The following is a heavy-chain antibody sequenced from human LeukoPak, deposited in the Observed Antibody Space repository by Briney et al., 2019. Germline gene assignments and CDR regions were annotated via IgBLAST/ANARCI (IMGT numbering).Heavy chain of an antibody. Sequence: AGGSLRLSCAASGFTFSSYWMHWVRQAPGKGLVWVSRIHSDGGTTSYADSVKGRFTISRDNAKNTLYLRMNSLRAEDTAVYYCARASSTSCYYWGQGTLVTVSS. CDR1: GFTFSSYW. CDR2: IHSDGGTT. D-gene: IGHD2-2*01. J-gene: IGHJ4*02. V-gene: IGHV3-74*01. CDR3: ARASSTSCYY.